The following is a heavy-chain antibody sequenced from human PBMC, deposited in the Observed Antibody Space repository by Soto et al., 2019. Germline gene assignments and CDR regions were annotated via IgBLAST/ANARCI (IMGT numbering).Heavy chain of an antibody. CDR2: LNWNSGSI. CDR3: AKDKRPSYYGSGSYYAADY. D-gene: IGHD3-10*01. CDR1: GFTFDDYA. J-gene: IGHJ4*02. Sequence: GGSLRLSCAASGFTFDDYAMHWVRQAPGKGLEWVSGLNWNSGSIGYADSVKGRFTISRDNAKNSLYLQMNSLRAEDTALYYCAKDKRPSYYGSGSYYAADYWGQGTLVTVSS. V-gene: IGHV3-9*01.